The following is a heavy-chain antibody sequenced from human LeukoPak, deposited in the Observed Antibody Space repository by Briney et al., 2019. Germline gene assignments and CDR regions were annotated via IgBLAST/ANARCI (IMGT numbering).Heavy chain of an antibody. Sequence: ASVKVSCKASGYTFTSYDINWVRQATGQGLEWMGWMNPNSGNTGYAQKFQGRVTITADESTSTAYMELSSLRSEDTAVYYCARDRVLFDYWGQGTLVTVSS. V-gene: IGHV1-8*01. CDR3: ARDRVLFDY. CDR1: GYTFTSYD. J-gene: IGHJ4*02. CDR2: MNPNSGNT.